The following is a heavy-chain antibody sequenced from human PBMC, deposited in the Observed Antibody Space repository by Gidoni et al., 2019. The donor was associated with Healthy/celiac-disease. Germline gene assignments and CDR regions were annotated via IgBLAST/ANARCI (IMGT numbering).Heavy chain of an antibody. D-gene: IGHD3-3*01. CDR1: GGSISSYY. J-gene: IGHJ6*02. V-gene: IGHV4-4*07. Sequence: QVQLQESGPGLVKPSETLSLTCTVSGGSISSYYWSWIRQPAGKGLEWIGRIYTSGSTNYNPSLKSRVTMSVDTSKNQFSLKLSSVTAADTAVYYCARAPSDYDFWSGYSDYYYYGMDVWGQGTTVTVSS. CDR2: IYTSGST. CDR3: ARAPSDYDFWSGYSDYYYYGMDV.